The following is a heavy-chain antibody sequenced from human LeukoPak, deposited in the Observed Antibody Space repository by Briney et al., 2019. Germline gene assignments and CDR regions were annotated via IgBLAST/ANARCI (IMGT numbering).Heavy chain of an antibody. Sequence: GESLKISCKGSGYSFTNHWIGWVRQMPGKGLEWMGIIYPGDSDTRYSPASQGQVTISADKSISTAYLQWSSLKASDTAMYYCARHLAPPNYSSGWYYFDYWGQGTLVTVSS. CDR2: IYPGDSDT. V-gene: IGHV5-51*01. D-gene: IGHD6-19*01. CDR3: ARHLAPPNYSSGWYYFDY. J-gene: IGHJ4*02. CDR1: GYSFTNHW.